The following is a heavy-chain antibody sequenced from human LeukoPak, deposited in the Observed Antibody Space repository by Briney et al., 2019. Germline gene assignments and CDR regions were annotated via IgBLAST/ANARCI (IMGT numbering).Heavy chain of an antibody. J-gene: IGHJ4*02. CDR1: GFTFSNYA. Sequence: PGGSLRLSCAASGFTFSNYAVHWVRQAPGKGLEWVAVISYDGRNKYYVDSVKGRFTISRDNSKNTLSLQMNSLRVEDTAVYYCARIQTLHGDLNNFDYWGQGTLVTVSS. CDR2: ISYDGRNK. D-gene: IGHD4-17*01. CDR3: ARIQTLHGDLNNFDY. V-gene: IGHV3-30*04.